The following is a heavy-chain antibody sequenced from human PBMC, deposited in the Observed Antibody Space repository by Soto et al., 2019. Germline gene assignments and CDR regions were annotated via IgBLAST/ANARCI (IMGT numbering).Heavy chain of an antibody. CDR2: IYYSGST. V-gene: IGHV4-30-4*01. CDR1: GGSISSGDYY. Sequence: SETLSLTCTVSGGSISSGDYYWSWIRQPPGKGLEWIGYIYYSGSTYYNPSLKSRVSISIDTSKNQFSLKLSSVTAADTAVYYCARGKVFPVGGMDVRGQGTTVPSP. CDR3: ARGKVFPVGGMDV. J-gene: IGHJ6*02.